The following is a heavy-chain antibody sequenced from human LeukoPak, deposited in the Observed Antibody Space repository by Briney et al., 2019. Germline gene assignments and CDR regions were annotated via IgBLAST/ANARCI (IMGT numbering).Heavy chain of an antibody. D-gene: IGHD3-3*01. J-gene: IGHJ5*02. V-gene: IGHV3-74*01. CDR3: ARDPDDYDFLNWFDP. Sequence: GGSLRLSCAASGFTFSSYWMHWVRQAPGKGLVWVSRINSDGGSTSYADSVKGRFTISRDNAKNTLYLQMNSLRAEDTAVYYCARDPDDYDFLNWFDPWGQGTLVTVSS. CDR2: INSDGGST. CDR1: GFTFSSYW.